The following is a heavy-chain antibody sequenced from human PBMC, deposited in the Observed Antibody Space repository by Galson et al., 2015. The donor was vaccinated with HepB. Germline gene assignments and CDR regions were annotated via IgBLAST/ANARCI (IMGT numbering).Heavy chain of an antibody. CDR2: ISGGEDNT. J-gene: IGHJ4*01. D-gene: IGHD4-17*01. Sequence: SLRLSCAASGFNIGNHAMNWVRQAPGKGLEWVSTISGGEDNTYYADSVRGRFTISRDSSKNTLYLQMSSLRAGDTAVYYCASTRHDYGDYGAWNYFDYWGQGTLVTVSS. CDR3: ASTRHDYGDYGAWNYFDY. V-gene: IGHV3-23*01. CDR1: GFNIGNHA.